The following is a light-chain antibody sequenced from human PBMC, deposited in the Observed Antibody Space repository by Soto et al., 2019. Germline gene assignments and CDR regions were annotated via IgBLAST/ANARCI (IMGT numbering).Light chain of an antibody. V-gene: IGKV1-33*01. CDR1: QNINNY. CDR3: QQYENLPT. Sequence: DTQMTQSPSSLSASVGARVTITCQASQNINNYLNWYQQKPGRAPKLLIYDASNLEAGVPSRFRGSGSGTDFTFTISLLQPEDIATYYCQQYENLPTFGQGTRLEIK. CDR2: DAS. J-gene: IGKJ5*01.